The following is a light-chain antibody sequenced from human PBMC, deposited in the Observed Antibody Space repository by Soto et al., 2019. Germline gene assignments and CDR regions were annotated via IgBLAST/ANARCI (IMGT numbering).Light chain of an antibody. CDR3: QHYRTS. Sequence: EIGLTQSPGTLSLSPGERATLSCRASQSVSSSYLAWYQQKPGQPPRLLIYGASSRATGIPDRFSGSGSGTDFTLTITRLEREDFAVYYCQHYRTSFGGGTKVEIK. V-gene: IGKV3-20*01. CDR1: QSVSSSY. CDR2: GAS. J-gene: IGKJ4*01.